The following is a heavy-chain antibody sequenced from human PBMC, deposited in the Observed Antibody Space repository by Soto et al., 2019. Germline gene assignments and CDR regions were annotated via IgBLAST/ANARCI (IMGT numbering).Heavy chain of an antibody. CDR1: GESFSGYY. CDR2: INDSGST. CDR3: AKGGRFPEARYYFLDV. J-gene: IGHJ6*03. Sequence: QVQLQQRGAGLLKPSETLSLTCVVDGESFSGYYWTWIRQPPGKGLEWIGEINDSGSTNHKPSLKSRVTMPIDTSKNQFSLNLRSATAADTGVYYCAKGGRFPEARYYFLDVWGNGTTVTVSS. D-gene: IGHD3-3*01. V-gene: IGHV4-34*01.